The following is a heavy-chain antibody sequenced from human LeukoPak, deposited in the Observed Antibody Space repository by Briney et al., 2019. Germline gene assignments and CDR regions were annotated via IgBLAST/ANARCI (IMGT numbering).Heavy chain of an antibody. CDR3: ARGAYQFEY. CDR1: GFTSSNYW. D-gene: IGHD2-21*01. Sequence: GGSLRLSCAAFGFTSSNYWMTWVRQAPGKGLEWVANINEDGSVKNYVDFVKGRFTISKGSAENSLYLQMNSLRAEDTAVYYCARGAYQFEYWGQGTLVTVSS. V-gene: IGHV3-7*01. J-gene: IGHJ4*02. CDR2: INEDGSVK.